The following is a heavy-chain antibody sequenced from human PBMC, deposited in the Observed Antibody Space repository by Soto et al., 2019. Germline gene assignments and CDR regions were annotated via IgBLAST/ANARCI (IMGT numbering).Heavy chain of an antibody. J-gene: IGHJ5*02. CDR1: GYTFTSYA. CDR3: ARDSQFSTLLWFGERCWFDP. Sequence: ASVKVSCKASGYTFTSYAMHWVRQAPGQRLEWMGWINAGNGNTKYSQKFQGRVTITRDTSASTAYMELSSLRSEDTAVYYCARDSQFSTLLWFGERCWFDPWGQGTLVTVYS. CDR2: INAGNGNT. V-gene: IGHV1-3*01. D-gene: IGHD3-10*01.